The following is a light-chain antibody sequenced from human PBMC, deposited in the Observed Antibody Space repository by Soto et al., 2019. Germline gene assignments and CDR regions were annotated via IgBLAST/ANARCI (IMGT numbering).Light chain of an antibody. CDR3: QQYNNWPPST. V-gene: IGKV3-15*01. Sequence: EIVMTQSPATLSVSPGERATLSCRASESVSSNLAWYQQKPGQAPRLLIYGASTRATGTPARFSGSGSGTEFTLTISSLQSEDFAVYYCQQYNNWPPSTFGQGTKLEIK. CDR1: ESVSSN. CDR2: GAS. J-gene: IGKJ2*01.